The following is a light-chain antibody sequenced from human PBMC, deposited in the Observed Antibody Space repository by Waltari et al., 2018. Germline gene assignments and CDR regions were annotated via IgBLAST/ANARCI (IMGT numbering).Light chain of an antibody. Sequence: QSPLTQPAAVSGSPGQSITISCTGSGSAVGSYFLVSWYQQNPGKAPRLLIYAASRRPSGVSPRFSRSKSGNTASLTISGLQAEDEADYYCCSYAGTNTLLFGGGTKVTVL. CDR2: AAS. CDR3: CSYAGTNTLL. V-gene: IGLV2-23*01. CDR1: GSAVGSYFL. J-gene: IGLJ2*01.